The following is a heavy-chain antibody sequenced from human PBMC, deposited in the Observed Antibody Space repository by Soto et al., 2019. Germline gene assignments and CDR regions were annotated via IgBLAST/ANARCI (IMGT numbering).Heavy chain of an antibody. CDR3: ARGNMPDYYYGMDV. J-gene: IGHJ6*02. Sequence: QVQLVQSGAEVKKPGASVKVSCKASGYTFTSYDINWVRQATGQGLAWMGWMNTNSGNPGYAQKFQGRVTMTRNTSLSTADMGLSSLRSEDTAVYYCARGNMPDYYYGMDVWGQGTTVTVSS. D-gene: IGHD2-2*01. CDR1: GYTFTSYD. V-gene: IGHV1-8*01. CDR2: MNTNSGNP.